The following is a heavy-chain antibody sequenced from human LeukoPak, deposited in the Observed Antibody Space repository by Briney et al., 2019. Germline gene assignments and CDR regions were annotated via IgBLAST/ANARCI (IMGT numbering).Heavy chain of an antibody. V-gene: IGHV1-18*01. CDR3: ARAPTSYCSSTSCRNYYYYYYMDV. J-gene: IGHJ6*03. CDR1: GYTFNSHG. D-gene: IGHD2-2*01. CDR2: ISAYNGNT. Sequence: ASVKVSCKASGYTFNSHGFMWVRQAPGQGLEWMGWISAYNGNTNYAQKLQGRVTMTTDTSTSTAYMELRSLRSDDTAVYYCARAPTSYCSSTSCRNYYYYYYMDVWDKGTTVTVSS.